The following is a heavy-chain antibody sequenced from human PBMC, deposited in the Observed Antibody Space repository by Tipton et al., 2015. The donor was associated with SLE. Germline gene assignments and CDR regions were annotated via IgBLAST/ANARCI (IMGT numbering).Heavy chain of an antibody. D-gene: IGHD3-10*01. CDR1: GGSFSGYY. CDR3: ARGRDNGSGSPQGY. J-gene: IGHJ4*02. Sequence: LRLSCAVYGGSFSGYYWSWIRQPPGKGLEWIGEINQSGSTNYNPSLKSRVTISVDTSKNQFSLKLSSVTAADTAVYYCARGRDNGSGSPQGYWGQGTLVTVSS. CDR2: INQSGST. V-gene: IGHV4-34*01.